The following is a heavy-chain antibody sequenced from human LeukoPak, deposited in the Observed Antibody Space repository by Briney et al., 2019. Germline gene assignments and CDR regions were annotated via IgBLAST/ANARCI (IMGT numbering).Heavy chain of an antibody. CDR2: IRGSGSGLGSGN. CDR3: ARDGNWGFDY. CDR1: GFVFSDYS. D-gene: IGHD7-27*01. Sequence: PGGSLRLSCAASGFVFSDYSMNWVRQAPGKGLEWVANIRGSGSGLGSGNYYADSVKGRFTISRDNAKTSLYLQMNSLRAEDTAFYYCARDGNWGFDYWGQGALVTVSS. J-gene: IGHJ4*02. V-gene: IGHV3-48*04.